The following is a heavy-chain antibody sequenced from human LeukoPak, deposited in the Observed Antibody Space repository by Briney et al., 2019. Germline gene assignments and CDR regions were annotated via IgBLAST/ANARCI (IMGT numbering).Heavy chain of an antibody. Sequence: PSETLSLTCTVSGGSISSSSYYWGWIRQPPGKGLEWIGSIYYSGSTYYNPSLKSRVTISVDTSKNQFSLKLSSVTAADTAVYYCARRSVPRRYSSSWYVEPWDYWGQGTLVTVSS. CDR3: ARRSVPRRYSSSWYVEPWDY. J-gene: IGHJ4*02. CDR1: GGSISSSSYY. V-gene: IGHV4-39*07. CDR2: IYYSGST. D-gene: IGHD6-13*01.